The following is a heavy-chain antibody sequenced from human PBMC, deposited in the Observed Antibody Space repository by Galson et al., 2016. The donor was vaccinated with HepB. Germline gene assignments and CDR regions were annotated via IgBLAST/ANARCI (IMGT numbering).Heavy chain of an antibody. V-gene: IGHV1-18*01. CDR3: ARDRGNYHYFDY. Sequence: SVKVSCKASGYSFTNYGISWVRQAPGQGLEWLGWISTYNGNTNYAQKLQGRVTMTTDTSTSTAHMELRSLRSDNTAVYYCARDRGNYHYFDYWGQGTLVTVSS. J-gene: IGHJ4*02. CDR2: ISTYNGNT. D-gene: IGHD1-7*01. CDR1: GYSFTNYG.